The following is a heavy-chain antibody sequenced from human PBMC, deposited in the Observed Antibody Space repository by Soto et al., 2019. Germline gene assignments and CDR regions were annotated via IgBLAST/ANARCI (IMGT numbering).Heavy chain of an antibody. V-gene: IGHV3-33*01. Sequence: GGSLRLSCAASGFTFSSYGMHWVRQAPGKGLEWVAVIWYDGSNKYYADSVKGRFTISRDNSRTTLYLQMNSLRAEDTAVYYCARDRSDYSDHYYFDYWGQGTLVTVSS. CDR3: ARDRSDYSDHYYFDY. CDR2: IWYDGSNK. D-gene: IGHD4-17*01. CDR1: GFTFSSYG. J-gene: IGHJ4*02.